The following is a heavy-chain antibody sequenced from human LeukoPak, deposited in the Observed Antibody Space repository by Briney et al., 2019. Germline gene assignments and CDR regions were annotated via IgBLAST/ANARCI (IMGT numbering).Heavy chain of an antibody. Sequence: ASVKVPCKASGYTFTSYGISWVRQAPGQGREWVGWISAYNGNTNYAQKLQRRVTMTTHTSTRTAHMELRSLRSDDTAVYYCARDSTMIVVVITGPHDAFDIWGQGTMVTVSS. CDR1: GYTFTSYG. CDR2: ISAYNGNT. J-gene: IGHJ3*02. CDR3: ARDSTMIVVVITGPHDAFDI. D-gene: IGHD3-22*01. V-gene: IGHV1-18*01.